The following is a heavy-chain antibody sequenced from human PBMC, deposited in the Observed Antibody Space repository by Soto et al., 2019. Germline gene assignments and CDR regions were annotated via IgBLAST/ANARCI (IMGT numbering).Heavy chain of an antibody. D-gene: IGHD3-10*01. V-gene: IGHV3-23*02. CDR2: ISGSGGST. J-gene: IGHJ4*02. CDR3: AKEARGLWLGELEYYFDY. CDR1: GFTFSSYA. Sequence: EVQLLESGGGLVQPGGSLRLSCAASGFTFSSYAMSWVRQAPGKGLEWVSAISGSGGSTYYGDSVKGRFTISRDNSKKTLYLQMNSLRAETTAVYYCAKEARGLWLGELEYYFDYWGQGTLVTASS.